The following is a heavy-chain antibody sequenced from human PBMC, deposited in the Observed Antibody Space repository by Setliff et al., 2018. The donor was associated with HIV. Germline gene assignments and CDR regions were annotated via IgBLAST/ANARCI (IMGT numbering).Heavy chain of an antibody. CDR2: IYYTGSA. D-gene: IGHD3-16*01. J-gene: IGHJ6*02. Sequence: LSLTCTVPGGSINDQYFSWIRQPPGKGLEWIGSIYYTGSAKHNPSLNSRGTILLDTSKNELSLKLTSVTAADTAVYYCARHNVITYAGLLFDYFYYGMDVWGHGTTVTVSS. CDR3: ARHNVITYAGLLFDYFYYGMDV. CDR1: GGSINDQY. V-gene: IGHV4-59*11.